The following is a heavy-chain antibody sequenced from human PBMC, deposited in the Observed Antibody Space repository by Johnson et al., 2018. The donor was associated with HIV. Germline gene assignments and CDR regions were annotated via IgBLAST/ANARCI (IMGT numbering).Heavy chain of an antibody. V-gene: IGHV3-30*14. CDR2: ISYDGSNK. CDR1: GFTFSSYA. CDR3: AKGDTVVGAKYAFDI. D-gene: IGHD1-26*01. J-gene: IGHJ3*02. Sequence: QVQLVESGGGVVQPGRSLRLSCAASGFTFSSYAMHWVRQAPGKGLEWVAVISYDGSNKYYADSVKGRFTISRDNSKNTLYLQMNSLRAEDTAVYYCAKGDTVVGAKYAFDIWGQGTMVTVSS.